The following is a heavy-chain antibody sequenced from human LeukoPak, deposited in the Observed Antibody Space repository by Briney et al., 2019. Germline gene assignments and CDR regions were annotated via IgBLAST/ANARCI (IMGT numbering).Heavy chain of an antibody. D-gene: IGHD6-13*01. V-gene: IGHV3-30*03. J-gene: IGHJ3*02. CDR2: TPNDRRNN. CDR3: ARRTLGSSWYTDAFDI. Sequence: PGGSLRLSCAASGFTFSSYGMHWVRQAPDKGLEWVAVTPNDRRNNYYAESVKGRFTISRDNSKNTLYLQMNSLRTEDTAVYYCARRTLGSSWYTDAFDIWGQGTMVTVSS. CDR1: GFTFSSYG.